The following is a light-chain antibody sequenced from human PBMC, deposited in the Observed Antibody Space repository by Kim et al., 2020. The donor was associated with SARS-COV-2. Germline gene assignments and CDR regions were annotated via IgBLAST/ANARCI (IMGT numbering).Light chain of an antibody. CDR1: SGHSSYA. CDR2: LNSDGSH. V-gene: IGLV4-69*01. CDR3: QTWGTGIRV. J-gene: IGLJ2*01. Sequence: SVKLTCTLSSGHSSYAIAWHQQQPEKGPRYLMKLNSDGSHNKGDEIPDRFSGSSSGAERYLTISSLQSEDETDYYCQTWGTGIRVFGGGTQLTVL.